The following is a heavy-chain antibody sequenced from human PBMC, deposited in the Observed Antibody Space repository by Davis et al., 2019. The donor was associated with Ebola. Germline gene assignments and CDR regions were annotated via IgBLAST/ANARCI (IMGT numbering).Heavy chain of an antibody. CDR3: ARVNTMIGVDY. V-gene: IGHV4-61*08. CDR1: GAFVSSGGYS. D-gene: IGHD3-22*01. J-gene: IGHJ4*02. CDR2: YYYTGST. Sequence: SETLSLTCVVSGAFVSSGGYSWIWIRQPPGKGLEWIGNYYYTGSTYYSPSLRSRVTISVDTSKNQFSLKLSPVTAADTAVYHCARVNTMIGVDYWGQGTLVTVSS.